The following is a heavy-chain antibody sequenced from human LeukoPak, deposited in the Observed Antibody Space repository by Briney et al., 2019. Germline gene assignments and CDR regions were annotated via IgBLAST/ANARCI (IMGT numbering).Heavy chain of an antibody. CDR2: ISSSSSYI. Sequence: GGSLRLSCAASGFTFSSYSMNWVRQAPGKGLEWVSSISSSSSYIYYADSVKGRFTISRDNAKNSLYLQMNSLRAEDTAVYYCATIVVVTAIQGFDYWGQGTLVTDSS. CDR3: ATIVVVTAIQGFDY. V-gene: IGHV3-21*01. CDR1: GFTFSSYS. J-gene: IGHJ4*02. D-gene: IGHD2-21*02.